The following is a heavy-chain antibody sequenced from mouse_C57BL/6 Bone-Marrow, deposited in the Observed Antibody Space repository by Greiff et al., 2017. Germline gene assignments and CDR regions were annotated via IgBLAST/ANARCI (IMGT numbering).Heavy chain of an antibody. Sequence: EVKLMESGGGLVQPGESLKLSCESNEYEFPSHDMSWVRKTPEKRLELVAAINSDGGSTYYPDTMERRFIISRDNTKKTLYLQMSSLRSEDTALYYCARIGANWDWYFDVWGTGTTVTVSS. V-gene: IGHV5-2*01. D-gene: IGHD4-1*01. J-gene: IGHJ1*03. CDR1: EYEFPSHD. CDR2: INSDGGST. CDR3: ARIGANWDWYFDV.